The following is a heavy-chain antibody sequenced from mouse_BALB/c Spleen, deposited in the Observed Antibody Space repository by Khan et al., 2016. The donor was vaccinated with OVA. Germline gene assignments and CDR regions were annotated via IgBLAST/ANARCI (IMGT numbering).Heavy chain of an antibody. CDR3: ARSGNYDYDRFAY. V-gene: IGHV1S29*02. D-gene: IGHD2-4*01. J-gene: IGHJ3*01. CDR1: GYTFTDYN. Sequence: DVKLQESGPELVKPGASVKISCKASGYTFTDYNMHWVKQSHGKSLEWIGYIYPYNGGTGYNQKFKSKATLTVDNSSSTAYMELRSLTSEDSAVYYWARSGNYDYDRFAYWGQGTLVTVSA. CDR2: IYPYNGGT.